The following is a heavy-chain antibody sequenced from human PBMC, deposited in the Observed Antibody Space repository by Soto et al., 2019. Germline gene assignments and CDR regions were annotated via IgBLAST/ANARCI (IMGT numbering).Heavy chain of an antibody. V-gene: IGHV4-31*03. CDR3: ATRDLRAHYHASGRQNGMDV. CDR1: GGSISSGGYY. CDR2: IYYSGRT. J-gene: IGHJ6*02. Sequence: QVQLQESGPGLVKPSQTLSLTCTVSGGSISSGGYYWNWIRQHPGKGLEWIGYIYYSGRTYYNPSLKSRVSISVDSTTTQFALKLTSVTAAAPAVYSCATRDLRAHYHASGRQNGMDVWGQGTTVTVSS. D-gene: IGHD3-10*01.